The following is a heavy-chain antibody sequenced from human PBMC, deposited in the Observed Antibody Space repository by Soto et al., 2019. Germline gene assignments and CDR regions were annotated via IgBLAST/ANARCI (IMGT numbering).Heavy chain of an antibody. D-gene: IGHD6-13*01. V-gene: IGHV1-69*12. CDR2: IIPIFTTT. Sequence: QVHLVQSGAEVKKPGSSVKVSCKAPGGTFSNHAINWVRQAPGQGLEWMGRIIPIFTTTNYAQKFQGRVSRTADASTTTAYMEQSSLKHDDTAVYYCAREVAADGTFREDVFDIWGQGTLVTVSS. CDR1: GGTFSNHA. CDR3: AREVAADGTFREDVFDI. J-gene: IGHJ3*02.